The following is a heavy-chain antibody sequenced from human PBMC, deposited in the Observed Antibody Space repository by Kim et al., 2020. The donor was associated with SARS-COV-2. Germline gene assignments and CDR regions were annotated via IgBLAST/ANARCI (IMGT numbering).Heavy chain of an antibody. CDR3: AREGPGIVGATKWFDP. V-gene: IGHV4-39*07. D-gene: IGHD1-26*01. J-gene: IGHJ5*02. Sequence: SLKSRVTISVDTSKNQCSLKLSAVTAADTAVYYCAREGPGIVGATKWFDPWGQGTLVTVSS.